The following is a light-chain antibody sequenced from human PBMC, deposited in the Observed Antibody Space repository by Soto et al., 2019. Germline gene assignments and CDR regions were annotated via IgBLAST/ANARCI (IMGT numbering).Light chain of an antibody. CDR3: TSYTRSSTSYV. Sequence: QSALTQPASVSGSPGQSITISCSGTSSDVGSYDHVAWYQQFPGKTPKLMIYEVSNRPSGVSSRFSGSKSGNTASLTISGLQAEDEADYYCTSYTRSSTSYVFGSGTKVTVL. J-gene: IGLJ1*01. V-gene: IGLV2-14*01. CDR1: SSDVGSYDH. CDR2: EVS.